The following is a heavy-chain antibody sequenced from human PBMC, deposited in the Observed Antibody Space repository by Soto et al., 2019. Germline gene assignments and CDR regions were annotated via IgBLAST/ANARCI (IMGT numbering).Heavy chain of an antibody. CDR1: GFTFDDYA. J-gene: IGHJ4*02. D-gene: IGHD6-19*01. V-gene: IGHV3-9*01. CDR2: ISWNSGSI. Sequence: EVQLVESGGGLVQPGRSLRLSCAASGFTFDDYAMHWVRQAPGKGLEWVSGISWNSGSIGYADSVKGRFTISRDNAKNSLYLQMNSLRAEDTALDYCAKVRSSIAVAGYFDYWGQGTLVTVSS. CDR3: AKVRSSIAVAGYFDY.